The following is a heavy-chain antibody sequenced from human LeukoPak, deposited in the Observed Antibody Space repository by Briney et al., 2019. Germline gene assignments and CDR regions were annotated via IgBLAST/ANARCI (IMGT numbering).Heavy chain of an antibody. V-gene: IGHV3-7*01. D-gene: IGHD1-1*01. CDR2: IKQDGTEK. CDR1: GFTFTTYW. CDR3: AKATGNLGN. J-gene: IGHJ4*02. Sequence: GGSLRLSCAASGFTFTTYWMSWVRQAPGKGLEWVANIKQDGTEKYYVDSVKGRFTISRDNAKNSLYLQMNSLRVEDTAVYYCAKATGNLGNWGQGTLVTVSS.